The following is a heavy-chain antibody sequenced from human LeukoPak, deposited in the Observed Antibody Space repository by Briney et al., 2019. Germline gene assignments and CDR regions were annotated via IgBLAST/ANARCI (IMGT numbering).Heavy chain of an antibody. CDR2: IPYDGSNK. Sequence: GRSLRLSCAASGFTFSSYAMHWVRQAPGKGLEWVAVIPYDGSNKYYADSVKGRFTISRDNSKNTLYLQMNSLRAEDTAVYYCAKDLNYYDSRGDYWGQGTLVTVSS. CDR3: AKDLNYYDSRGDY. V-gene: IGHV3-30*04. D-gene: IGHD3-22*01. J-gene: IGHJ4*02. CDR1: GFTFSSYA.